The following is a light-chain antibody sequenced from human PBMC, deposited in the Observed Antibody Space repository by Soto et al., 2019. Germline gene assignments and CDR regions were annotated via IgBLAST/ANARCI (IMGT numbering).Light chain of an antibody. J-gene: IGKJ1*01. CDR2: DAS. Sequence: EIVLTQSPGALSLSPGERATLSCRASQTASSSHLAWYQQKPGQAPRLLIYDASSRATGISDRFSGSGSGTDFTLTISRLESEDFAVYYCQQYGRSPWTFGQGTKVDIK. V-gene: IGKV3-20*01. CDR3: QQYGRSPWT. CDR1: QTASSSH.